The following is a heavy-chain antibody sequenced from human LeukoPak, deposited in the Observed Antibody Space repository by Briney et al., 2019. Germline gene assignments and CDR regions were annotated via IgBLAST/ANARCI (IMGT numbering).Heavy chain of an antibody. V-gene: IGHV4-59*11. Sequence: SETLSLTCTVSGGSISSHYWSWIRQPPGKGLEWIGYIYYSGSTNYNPSLKSRVTISVDTSKNQFSLKLSSVTAADTAVYYCARGGGGYLDYWGQGTLVTVSS. CDR2: IYYSGST. D-gene: IGHD3-22*01. J-gene: IGHJ4*02. CDR3: ARGGGGYLDY. CDR1: GGSISSHY.